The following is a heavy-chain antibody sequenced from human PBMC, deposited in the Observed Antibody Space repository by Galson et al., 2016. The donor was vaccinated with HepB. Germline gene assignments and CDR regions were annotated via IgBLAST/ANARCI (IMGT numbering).Heavy chain of an antibody. D-gene: IGHD3-22*01. Sequence: SLRLSCAAFGFAFSGHAMSWVRQAPGKGLEWLSTINNNDDSTYYADSVPGRFTISRDNAKNSLYLQMNSLRNEDTALYYCAKDWAPGDGDGTGYIEHWGQGTLVIVSS. CDR2: INNNDDST. J-gene: IGHJ1*01. CDR1: GFAFSGHA. CDR3: AKDWAPGDGDGTGYIEH. V-gene: IGHV3-23*01.